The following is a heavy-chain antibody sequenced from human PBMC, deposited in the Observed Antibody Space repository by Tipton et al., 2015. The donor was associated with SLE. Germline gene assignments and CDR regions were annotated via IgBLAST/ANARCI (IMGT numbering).Heavy chain of an antibody. V-gene: IGHV3-7*01. J-gene: IGHJ5*02. CDR3: VRDSGTYGRGWFDP. CDR1: GFDFSTYW. CDR2: IKQDGGGQ. Sequence: SLRLSCAASGFDFSTYWMSWVRQAPGKGLEWLANIKQDGGGQYYVDSVKGRFTISRDNAKNSLYLQMTSLRVEDTGVYYCVRDSGTYGRGWFDPWGQGTLVSVSS. D-gene: IGHD1-26*01.